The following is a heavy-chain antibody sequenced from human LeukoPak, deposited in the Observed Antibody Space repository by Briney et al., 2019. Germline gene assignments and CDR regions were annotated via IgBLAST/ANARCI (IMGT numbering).Heavy chain of an antibody. V-gene: IGHV1-46*01. Sequence: ASVKVSCKASGYTFTSYYMHWVRQAPGQGLEWMGIINSSGGSTSYTQKFQGRVTMTGDTSTSTVYMELSSLRSEDTAVYFCARELGSGGYFDYWGQGTLVTVSS. CDR2: INSSGGST. CDR3: ARELGSGGYFDY. J-gene: IGHJ4*02. D-gene: IGHD3-16*01. CDR1: GYTFTSYY.